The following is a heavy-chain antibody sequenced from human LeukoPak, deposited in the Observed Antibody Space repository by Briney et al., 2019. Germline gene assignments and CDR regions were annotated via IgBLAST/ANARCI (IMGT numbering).Heavy chain of an antibody. Sequence: SETLSLTCTVSGGSISSYYWSWIRQPPGKGLEWIGYIYYSGSTNYNPSLKSRVTISVDTSKNQFSLKLSSVTAADTAAYYCARVARDLGVSFDYWGQGTLVTVSS. CDR2: IYYSGST. D-gene: IGHD7-27*01. V-gene: IGHV4-59*01. CDR3: ARVARDLGVSFDY. CDR1: GGSISSYY. J-gene: IGHJ4*02.